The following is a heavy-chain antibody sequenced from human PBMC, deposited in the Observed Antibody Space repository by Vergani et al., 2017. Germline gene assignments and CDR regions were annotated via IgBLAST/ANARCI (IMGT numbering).Heavy chain of an antibody. V-gene: IGHV4-34*01. CDR2: IDHTGLP. CDR3: ARVNTETNGHLYYYYYMDV. D-gene: IGHD4-11*01. J-gene: IGHJ6*03. CDR1: GGSFTSYH. Sequence: QVQLQQWGGGLLKPSETLSLTCVVNGGSFTSYHWTWIRQSPGEGLEWVSDIDHTGLPDYNPSLKSRLTMSVDKSRNQFSLTLNSVTATDTAIYFCARVNTETNGHLYYYYYMDVWGQGTAVTVS.